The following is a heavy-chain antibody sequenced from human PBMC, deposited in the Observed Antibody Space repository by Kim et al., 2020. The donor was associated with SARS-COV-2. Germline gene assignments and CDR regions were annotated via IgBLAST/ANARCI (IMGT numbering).Heavy chain of an antibody. J-gene: IGHJ5*01. CDR2: T. D-gene: IGHD6-13*01. CDR3: ARDRGSSWYGF. V-gene: IGHV1-46*01. Sequence: TSYAQKYQGRATMTRDTSTSTVYMELSSLRSEDTAVYYCARDRGSSWYGFWGQGTLVTVSS.